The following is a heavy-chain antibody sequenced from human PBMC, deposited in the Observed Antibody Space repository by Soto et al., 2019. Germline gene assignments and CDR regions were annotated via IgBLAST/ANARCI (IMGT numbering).Heavy chain of an antibody. V-gene: IGHV1-3*01. J-gene: IGHJ6*02. D-gene: IGHD7-27*01. CDR1: GYAFTAYP. CDR3: ARDWARAEDV. Sequence: ASVKVSCKASGYAFTAYPLHWVRQAPGQGLEWMGWINAGNGNTKYSQKFQGRVTITRDTSASTAYMELSSPTSEDTAVYYCARDWARAEDVWGQGTTVTVSS. CDR2: INAGNGNT.